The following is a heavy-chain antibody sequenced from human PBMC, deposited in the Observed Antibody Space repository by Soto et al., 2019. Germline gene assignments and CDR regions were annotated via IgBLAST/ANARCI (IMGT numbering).Heavy chain of an antibody. Sequence: SETLSLTCAVSGGSISSGYYSWNWIRQPPGKGLEWIGYIYHSGSTYNSPSLKSRVTISVDRSKNQFSLKLSSVTAADTAVYYCARGLEVIAATPQWDYWGQGTLITVSS. CDR1: GGSISSGYYS. CDR3: ARGLEVIAATPQWDY. D-gene: IGHD2-15*01. J-gene: IGHJ4*02. CDR2: IYHSGST. V-gene: IGHV4-30-2*01.